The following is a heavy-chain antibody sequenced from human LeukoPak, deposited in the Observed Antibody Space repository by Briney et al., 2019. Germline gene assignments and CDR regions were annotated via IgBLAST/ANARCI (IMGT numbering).Heavy chain of an antibody. V-gene: IGHV1-69*05. CDR3: AREVYSYGYARFDY. CDR2: IIPIFGTA. D-gene: IGHD5-18*01. CDR1: GGTFSSYA. Sequence: SVKVSCKASGGTFSSYAISWVRQAPGQGLEWMGRIIPIFGTANYAQKFQGRVTITTGESTSTAYMELSSLRSEDTAVYYCAREVYSYGYARFDYWGQGTLVTVSS. J-gene: IGHJ4*02.